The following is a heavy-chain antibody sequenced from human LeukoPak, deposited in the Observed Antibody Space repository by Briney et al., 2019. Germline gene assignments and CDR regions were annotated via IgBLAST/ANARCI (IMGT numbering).Heavy chain of an antibody. CDR2: IHYTGKP. CDR1: GGSISGHY. J-gene: IGHJ6*02. Sequence: KASENLSLTCSVSGGSISGHYWTWIRQPPGKGLEWIGQIHYTGKPDYNPSLKSRITISVDTSKNQVSLQVSSVTAADSAIYYCARFGVDYDMDVWGHGTTVTVFS. V-gene: IGHV4-59*11. CDR3: ARFGVDYDMDV. D-gene: IGHD3-16*01.